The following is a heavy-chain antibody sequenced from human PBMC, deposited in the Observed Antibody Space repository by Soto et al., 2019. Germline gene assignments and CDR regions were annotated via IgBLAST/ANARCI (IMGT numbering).Heavy chain of an antibody. J-gene: IGHJ4*02. CDR2: VSAYNGNT. D-gene: IGHD6-19*01. CDR1: GYTFTTYA. Sequence: ASVKVSCKASGYTFTTYAITWVRQAPGQGLEWMGWVSAYNGNTKYAQRVQGRVTMTTDTSTNTAYMDLGSLRSEDTAVYYCARDRQWLVPDYWGQGTLVTVSS. V-gene: IGHV1-18*01. CDR3: ARDRQWLVPDY.